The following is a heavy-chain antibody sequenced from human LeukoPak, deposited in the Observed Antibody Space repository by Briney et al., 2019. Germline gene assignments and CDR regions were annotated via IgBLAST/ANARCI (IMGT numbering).Heavy chain of an antibody. CDR2: INHSGST. V-gene: IGHV4-34*01. Sequence: SETLSLTCAVYGGSFSGYYWSWIRQPPGKGLEWIGEINHSGSTNYNPSFKSRVTISVDTSKNQFSLKLSSVTAADTAVYYCATRPRSSAYYPFDYWGQGTLVTVSS. CDR1: GGSFSGYY. D-gene: IGHD3-10*01. J-gene: IGHJ4*02. CDR3: ATRPRSSAYYPFDY.